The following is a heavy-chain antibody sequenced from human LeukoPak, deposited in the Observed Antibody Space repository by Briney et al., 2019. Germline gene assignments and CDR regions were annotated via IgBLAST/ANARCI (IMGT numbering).Heavy chain of an antibody. CDR2: IYYSGST. D-gene: IGHD5-18*01. CDR3: ARAVSYGPSYYYYYMDV. V-gene: IGHV4-59*11. J-gene: IGHJ6*03. Sequence: SETLSLTCTVSGGSISSHYWNWIRQPPGKGLEWIGFIYYSGSTNYNPSLKSRVTISVDTSKNQFSLKLSSVTAADTAVYYCARAVSYGPSYYYYYMDVWGKGTTVTVSS. CDR1: GGSISSHY.